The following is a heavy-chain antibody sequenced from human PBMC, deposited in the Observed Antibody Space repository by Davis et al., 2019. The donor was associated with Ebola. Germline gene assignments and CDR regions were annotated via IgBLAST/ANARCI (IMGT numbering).Heavy chain of an antibody. D-gene: IGHD4/OR15-4a*01. CDR2: ISSSSSTI. Sequence: GESLKISCAASGFTFSSYSMNWVRQAPGKGLEWVSYISSSSSTIYYADSVKGRFTISRDNAKNSLYLQMNSLRAEDTAVYYCARKYGGYVDYWGQGTLVTVSS. V-gene: IGHV3-48*04. CDR1: GFTFSSYS. J-gene: IGHJ4*02. CDR3: ARKYGGYVDY.